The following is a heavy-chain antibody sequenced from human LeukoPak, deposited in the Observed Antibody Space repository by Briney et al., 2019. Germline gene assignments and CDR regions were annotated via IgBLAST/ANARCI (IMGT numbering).Heavy chain of an antibody. D-gene: IGHD1-7*01. CDR2: IYYSGST. J-gene: IGHJ6*03. V-gene: IGHV4-59*11. CDR1: GGSISSHY. Sequence: SETLSLTCTASGGSISSHYWSWIRQPPGKGLEWIGYIYYSGSTNYNPSLKSRVTISVDTSKNQFSLKLSSVTAADTAVYYCARGGTGTTRTGYYHYMDVWGKGTTVTVSS. CDR3: ARGGTGTTRTGYYHYMDV.